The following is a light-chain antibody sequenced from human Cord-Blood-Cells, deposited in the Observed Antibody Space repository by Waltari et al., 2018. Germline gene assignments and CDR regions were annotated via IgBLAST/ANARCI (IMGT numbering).Light chain of an antibody. CDR3: SSYTSSSTLYV. Sequence: QSALTQPASVSGSPGQSITISCTGTSSDVGGYNYVSWYQQHPGKAPKLMIYEVSKRPSGVSNRFSGSKSGNTASLTISGRQAEDEADYYCSSYTSSSTLYVFGTGTKVTVL. CDR2: EVS. J-gene: IGLJ1*01. CDR1: SSDVGGYNY. V-gene: IGLV2-14*01.